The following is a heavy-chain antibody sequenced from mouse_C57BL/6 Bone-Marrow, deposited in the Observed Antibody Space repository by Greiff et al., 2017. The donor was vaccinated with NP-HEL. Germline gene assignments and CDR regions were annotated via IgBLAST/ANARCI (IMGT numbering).Heavy chain of an antibody. D-gene: IGHD1-1*01. V-gene: IGHV1-52*01. CDR1: GYTFTSYW. J-gene: IGHJ3*01. CDR3: ARRGYYGSSAAWFAY. CDR2: IDPSDSET. Sequence: QVQLQQSGAELVRPGSSVKLSCKASGYTFTSYWMHWVKQRPIQGLEWIGNIDPSDSETHYNQKFKDKATLTVDKSSSTAYMQLSSLTSEDSAVYYCARRGYYGSSAAWFAYWGQGTLVTVSA.